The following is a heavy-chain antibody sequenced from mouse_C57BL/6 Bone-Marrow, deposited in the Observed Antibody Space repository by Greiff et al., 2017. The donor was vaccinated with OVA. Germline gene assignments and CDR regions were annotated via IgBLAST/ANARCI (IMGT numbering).Heavy chain of an antibody. Sequence: DVKLQESGGGLVKPGGSLKLSCAASGFTFSSYAMSWVRQTPEKRLEWVATISDGGSYTYYPDNVKGRFTISRDNAKNNLYLQMSHLKSEDTAMYYCARERISTMITTAWFAYWGQGTLVTVSA. D-gene: IGHD2-4*01. CDR3: ARERISTMITTAWFAY. V-gene: IGHV5-4*01. J-gene: IGHJ3*01. CDR1: GFTFSSYA. CDR2: ISDGGSYT.